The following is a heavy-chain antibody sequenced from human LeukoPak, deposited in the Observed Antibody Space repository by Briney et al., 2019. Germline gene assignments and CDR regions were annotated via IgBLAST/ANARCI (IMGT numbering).Heavy chain of an antibody. CDR3: ARYSGYDLVDYFDY. CDR2: VSAYNGNT. D-gene: IGHD5-12*01. CDR1: GSTFTSYG. V-gene: IGHV1-18*01. J-gene: IGHJ4*02. Sequence: ASVKVSCKASGSTFTSYGLCWVRQAPGQGLELMGWVSAYNGNTNYAQKLQSRVTMTTDTSTSTAYMELKSLRSDDTAVYYCARYSGYDLVDYFDYWGQGTLVTVFS.